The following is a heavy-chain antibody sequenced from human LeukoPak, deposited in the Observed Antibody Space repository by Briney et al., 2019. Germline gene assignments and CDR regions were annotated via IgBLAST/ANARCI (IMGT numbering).Heavy chain of an antibody. CDR1: GFTFDDYA. CDR3: ARDSLPLVAAHHDY. D-gene: IGHD2-15*01. CDR2: ISWNSGSI. V-gene: IGHV3-9*01. Sequence: PGRSLRLSCAASGFTFDDYAMHWVRQAPGKGLEWVSGISWNSGSIGYADSVKGRFTISRDNAKNSLYLQMNSLRAEDTAVYYCARDSLPLVAAHHDYWGQGTLVTVSS. J-gene: IGHJ4*02.